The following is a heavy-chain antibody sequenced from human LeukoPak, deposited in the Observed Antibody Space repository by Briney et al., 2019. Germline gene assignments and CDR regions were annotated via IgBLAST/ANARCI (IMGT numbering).Heavy chain of an antibody. V-gene: IGHV4-34*01. CDR1: GGSFSGYY. D-gene: IGHD5-18*01. J-gene: IGHJ4*02. CDR2: INHSGST. CDR3: AGSQLWLHYYFDY. Sequence: SETLSLTCAVYGGSFSGYYWSWIRQPPGKGLEWIGEINHSGSTNYNPSLKSRVTISVDTSKNQFSLKLSSVTAADTAVYYCAGSQLWLHYYFDYWGQGTLVTVSS.